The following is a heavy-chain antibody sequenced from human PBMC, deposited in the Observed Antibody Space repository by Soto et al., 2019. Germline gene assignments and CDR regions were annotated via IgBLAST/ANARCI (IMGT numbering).Heavy chain of an antibody. D-gene: IGHD2-15*01. CDR3: ARFSFGGSCYTCYYYGMDV. CDR2: IDPSDSYT. Sequence: GESLKISCKGSGYSFTSYWISWVRQMPGKGLEWMGRIDPSDSYTNYSPSFQGHVTISADKSISTAYLQWSCLKASDTAMYYCARFSFGGSCYTCYYYGMDVWGQGTTVTVSS. CDR1: GYSFTSYW. V-gene: IGHV5-10-1*01. J-gene: IGHJ6*02.